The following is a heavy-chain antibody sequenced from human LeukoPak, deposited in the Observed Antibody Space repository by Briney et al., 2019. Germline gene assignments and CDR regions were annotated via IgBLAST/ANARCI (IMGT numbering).Heavy chain of an antibody. V-gene: IGHV4-31*11. D-gene: IGHD6-13*01. J-gene: IGHJ5*02. Sequence: MTSETLSLTCAVSGDSVTSGGYFWTWIRQHPGKGLEWIGPISNSGTTSYNPSLKSRVSISLDTSNNHFSLRLGSVTAADTAVYFCARVESAGSWSKFDPWGQGTLVTVSS. CDR1: GDSVTSGGYF. CDR3: ARVESAGSWSKFDP. CDR2: ISNSGTT.